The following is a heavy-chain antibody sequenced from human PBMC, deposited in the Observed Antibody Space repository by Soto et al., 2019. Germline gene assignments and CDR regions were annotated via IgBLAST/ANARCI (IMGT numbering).Heavy chain of an antibody. CDR1: XGTFSXXX. D-gene: IGHD7-27*01. J-gene: IGHJ4*02. CDR3: ATSWGGAPRPYYFDY. Sequence: CKASXGTFSXXXXXXXRQAPGQXXXXXGGIIPIFGTANXAQKFQGRVTITADESTXXXXMELSSLRSEDTAVYYCATSWGGAPRPYYFDYWGQGTLVTVSS. CDR2: IIPIFGTA. V-gene: IGHV1-69*01.